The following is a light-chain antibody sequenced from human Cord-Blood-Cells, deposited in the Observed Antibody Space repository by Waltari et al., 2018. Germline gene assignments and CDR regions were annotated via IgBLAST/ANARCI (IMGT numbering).Light chain of an antibody. CDR2: ASY. CDR1: QGISNY. Sequence: DIQMTQSPSSLSASVGARVTITCRTSQGISNYLAWYQQKPGKAPKLLLYASYRLESGVPSMLSGSGSGTDYTLTISSQHPEDFASYCCQQYYSTPLTFGGGTKVEIK. CDR3: QQYYSTPLT. V-gene: IGKV1-NL1*01. J-gene: IGKJ4*01.